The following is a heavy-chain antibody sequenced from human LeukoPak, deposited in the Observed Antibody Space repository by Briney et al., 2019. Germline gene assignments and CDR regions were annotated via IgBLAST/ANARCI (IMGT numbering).Heavy chain of an antibody. CDR1: GFTFSSYA. D-gene: IGHD2-2*02. J-gene: IGHJ4*02. V-gene: IGHV3-23*01. CDR2: ISGSGGST. CDR3: AKGSRVVPAAIRAPFDY. Sequence: PGRTLRLSCAASGFTFSSYAMSWVRQAPGKGLEWVSAISGSGGSTYYADSVKGRFTISRDNSKNTLYLQMNSLRAEDTAVYYCAKGSRVVPAAIRAPFDYWGQGTLVTVSS.